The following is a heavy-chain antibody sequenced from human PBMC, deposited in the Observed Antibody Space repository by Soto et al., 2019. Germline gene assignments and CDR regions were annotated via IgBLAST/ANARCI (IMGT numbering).Heavy chain of an antibody. CDR1: GDSVSSNSAA. D-gene: IGHD2-15*01. CDR2: TYYRSKWYN. CDR3: ARAVRIVVVVAATYYYYYYMDV. J-gene: IGHJ6*03. V-gene: IGHV6-1*01. Sequence: SQTLSLTCAISGDSVSSNSAAWNWIRQSPSRGLEWLGRTYYRSKWYNDYAVSVKSRITINPDTSKNQFSLQLNSVTPEGTAVYYCARAVRIVVVVAATYYYYYYMDVWGKGTTVTVSS.